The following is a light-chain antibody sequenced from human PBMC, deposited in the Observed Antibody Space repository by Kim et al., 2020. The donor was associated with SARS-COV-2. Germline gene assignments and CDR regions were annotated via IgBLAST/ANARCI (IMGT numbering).Light chain of an antibody. Sequence: SVTISCTGTSNDIGAYIYVSWYRQYPGKAPKVIMYDVNMRPSGIPDRFSGSRSGNTASLTISGLQADDEADYYCCAYAGTDSPVVFGGGTKLTVL. CDR1: SNDIGAYIY. CDR3: CAYAGTDSPVV. J-gene: IGLJ3*02. V-gene: IGLV2-11*03. CDR2: DVN.